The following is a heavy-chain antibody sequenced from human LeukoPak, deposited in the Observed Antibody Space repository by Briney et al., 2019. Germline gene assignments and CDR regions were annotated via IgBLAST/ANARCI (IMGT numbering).Heavy chain of an antibody. CDR3: AKDGTPGGYYYDSSGYPDY. Sequence: PGGSLRLSCAASGFTFSSYAMSWVRQAPGKGLEWVSAISGSGGSTYYADSVKGRFTISRDNSKNTLYLQMNSLRAEDTAVYYCAKDGTPGGYYYDSSGYPDYWGQGTLVTVSS. D-gene: IGHD3-22*01. CDR2: ISGSGGST. J-gene: IGHJ4*02. CDR1: GFTFSSYA. V-gene: IGHV3-23*01.